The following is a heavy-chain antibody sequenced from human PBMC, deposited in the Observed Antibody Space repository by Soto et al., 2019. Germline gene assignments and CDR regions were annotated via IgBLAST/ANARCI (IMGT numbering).Heavy chain of an antibody. CDR1: GFTFINYN. V-gene: IGHV3-48*02. CDR2: ISSRSGTI. J-gene: IGHJ6*02. Sequence: GGSLRLSCVASGFTFINYNMNWVRQAPGKGLEWVSYISSRSGTIYYADSVKGRFTISRDNAKNSLYLQMNSLRDEDTAVYYRARDCGEGYGMDVWGQGTTVTVSS. CDR3: ARDCGEGYGMDV.